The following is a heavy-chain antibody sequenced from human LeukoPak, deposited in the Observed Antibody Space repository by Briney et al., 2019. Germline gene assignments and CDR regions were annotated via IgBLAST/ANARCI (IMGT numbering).Heavy chain of an antibody. V-gene: IGHV3-23*01. CDR2: ISGSGGST. Sequence: GGSLRLSCAASGFTFSSYAMSWVRQAPGKGLEWVSAISGSGGSTYYADSVKGRFTISRDNSKNTLYLQMNSLRAEATAVYYCAKDIAAAGTGWYFDLWGRGTLVTVSS. J-gene: IGHJ2*01. D-gene: IGHD6-13*01. CDR1: GFTFSSYA. CDR3: AKDIAAAGTGWYFDL.